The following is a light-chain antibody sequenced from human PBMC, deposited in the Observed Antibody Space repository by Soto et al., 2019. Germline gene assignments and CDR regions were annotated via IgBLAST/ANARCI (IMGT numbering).Light chain of an antibody. J-gene: IGKJ2*01. V-gene: IGKV1-13*02. CDR2: AAS. CDR1: EAIGSA. CDR3: QQYDSYSKYT. Sequence: AIQLTQSPSSLSASVGDRVTITCRASEAIGSALGWYQQKPGKVPKLLIYAASILQSGVPSRFSGSGSGTDFTLTISSLQPEDFATYYCQQYDSYSKYTFGQGTKLEIK.